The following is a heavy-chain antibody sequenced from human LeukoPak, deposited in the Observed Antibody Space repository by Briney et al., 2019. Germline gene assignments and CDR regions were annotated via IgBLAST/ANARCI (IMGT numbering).Heavy chain of an antibody. Sequence: VKVSCKASGGTFSSYAISWVRQAPGQGLEWMGRIIPIFGTANYAQKFQGRVTITTDESTSTAYMELSSLRSEDTAVYYCAREYDSSGYYGPLGWNYWGQGTLVTVSS. CDR3: AREYDSSGYYGPLGWNY. CDR1: GGTFSSYA. J-gene: IGHJ4*02. D-gene: IGHD3-22*01. CDR2: IIPIFGTA. V-gene: IGHV1-69*13.